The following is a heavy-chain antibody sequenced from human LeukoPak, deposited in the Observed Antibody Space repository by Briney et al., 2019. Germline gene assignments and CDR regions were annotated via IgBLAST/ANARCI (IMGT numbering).Heavy chain of an antibody. D-gene: IGHD3-9*01. J-gene: IGHJ4*02. Sequence: PSETLSLTCTVSGGSISSYYWSWIRQPPGKGLEWIGYIYYSGSTNYNPSLKSRVTISVDTSKNQFSLKLSSVTAADTAVYYCARRMDILTGYAYTDYWGQGTLVTVSS. V-gene: IGHV4-59*12. CDR3: ARRMDILTGYAYTDY. CDR2: IYYSGST. CDR1: GGSISSYY.